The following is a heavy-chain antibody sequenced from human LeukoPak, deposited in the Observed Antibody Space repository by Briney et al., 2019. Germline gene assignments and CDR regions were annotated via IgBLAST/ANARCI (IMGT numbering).Heavy chain of an antibody. J-gene: IGHJ4*02. V-gene: IGHV1-2*02. CDR1: GYTFTGYY. Sequence: GASVKVSCKASGYTFTGYYMHWVRQAPGQGLEWMGWINPNSGGTNYAQKFQGRVTMTRDTSISTAYMELSRLRSDDTAVYYCARDAPIAAAGNVIFYWGQGTLVTVSS. D-gene: IGHD6-13*01. CDR2: INPNSGGT. CDR3: ARDAPIAAAGNVIFY.